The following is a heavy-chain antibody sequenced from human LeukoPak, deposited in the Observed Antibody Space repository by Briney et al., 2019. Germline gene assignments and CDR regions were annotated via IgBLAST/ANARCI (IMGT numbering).Heavy chain of an antibody. V-gene: IGHV4-39*01. CDR1: GDSISSSSYY. Sequence: EPSETLSLTCTVSGDSISSSSYYWGWIRQPPGKGLEWIGSIYYSGSTYYNPSLKSRVTISVDTSKNQFSLKLSSVTAADTAVYYCARSDLYYFDYWGQGTLVTVSS. J-gene: IGHJ4*02. CDR2: IYYSGST. CDR3: ARSDLYYFDY.